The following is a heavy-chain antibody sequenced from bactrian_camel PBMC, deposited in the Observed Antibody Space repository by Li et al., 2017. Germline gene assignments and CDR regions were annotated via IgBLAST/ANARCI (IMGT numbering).Heavy chain of an antibody. Sequence: QVQLVESGGGLVQPGGSLRLSCAASGFIFSSYGMSWVRQAPWKGLEWVSGIYSDLSSTYYADSVKGRFTISRDSAKNTLCLQMSSLKSEDTALYYCATVAGSFSDDYARARAYVYWGQGTQVTVS. CDR2: IYSDLSST. CDR1: GFIFSSYG. CDR3: ATVAGSFSDDYARARAYVY. J-gene: IGHJ4*01. D-gene: IGHD4*01. V-gene: IGHV3-2*01.